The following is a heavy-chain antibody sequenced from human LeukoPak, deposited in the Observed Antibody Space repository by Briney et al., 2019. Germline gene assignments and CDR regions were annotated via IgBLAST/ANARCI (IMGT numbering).Heavy chain of an antibody. D-gene: IGHD3-3*01. CDR1: GFNFNQYG. J-gene: IGHJ4*02. V-gene: IGHV3-30*02. CDR3: ARDWDYNFWSNYDH. Sequence: GGSLRLSCVTSGFNFNQYGMHWVRQAPGKGLEWVSYIRHDGSDKHYADSVKGRFTISRDDSKNTLYLQMSSLRAEDTAVYYCARDWDYNFWSNYDHWGQGNLVTVSS. CDR2: IRHDGSDK.